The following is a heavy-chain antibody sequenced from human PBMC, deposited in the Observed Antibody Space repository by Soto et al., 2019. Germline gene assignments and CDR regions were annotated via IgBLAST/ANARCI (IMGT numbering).Heavy chain of an antibody. CDR1: SGSISLGEYY. CDR3: PRDCGDPYPAFFDS. Sequence: QVHLQESGPGLVKPSETLSLTCSVSSGSISLGEYYWSWIRQPPGKGLEWLGYIFYNGKTNYHPSVESRVTISADTAKDKFSLTLRSVTASDAAVYYCPRDCGDPYPAFFDSWGQGILVIVAS. D-gene: IGHD3-10*01. V-gene: IGHV4-61*08. J-gene: IGHJ4*02. CDR2: IFYNGKT.